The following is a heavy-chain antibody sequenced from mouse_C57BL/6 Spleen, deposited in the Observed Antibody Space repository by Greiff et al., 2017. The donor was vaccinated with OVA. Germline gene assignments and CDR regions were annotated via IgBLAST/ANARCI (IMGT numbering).Heavy chain of an antibody. CDR1: GYTFTSYW. CDR2: IYPSDSET. D-gene: IGHD3-2*02. J-gene: IGHJ3*01. Sequence: QVQLQQPGAELVRPGSSVKLSCKASGYTFTSYWMDWVKQRPGQGLEWIGNIYPSDSETHYNQKFKDKATLTVDKSASTAYMQLSSLTAEDSAVYYWATAQATTWFADWGQGTLVTVAA. CDR3: ATAQATTWFAD. V-gene: IGHV1-61*01.